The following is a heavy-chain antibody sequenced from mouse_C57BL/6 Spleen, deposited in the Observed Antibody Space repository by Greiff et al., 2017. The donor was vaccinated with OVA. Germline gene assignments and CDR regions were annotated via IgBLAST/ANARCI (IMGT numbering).Heavy chain of an antibody. Sequence: VQLQQSGPELVKPGASVKISCKASGYAFSSSWMNWVKQRPGKGLEWIGRIYPGDGDTNYNVKFKGKATLTADKSSSTAYMQLSSLTSEDSAVYFCARNWDSGAMDYWGQGTSVTVSS. CDR1: GYAFSSSW. CDR2: IYPGDGDT. V-gene: IGHV1-82*01. D-gene: IGHD4-1*01. CDR3: ARNWDSGAMDY. J-gene: IGHJ4*01.